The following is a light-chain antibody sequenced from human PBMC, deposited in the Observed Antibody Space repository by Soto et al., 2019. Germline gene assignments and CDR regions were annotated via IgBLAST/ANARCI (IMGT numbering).Light chain of an antibody. V-gene: IGLV1-44*01. CDR1: SSNLGSNS. CDR2: NTY. CDR3: AAWDDSLNGPV. J-gene: IGLJ3*02. Sequence: QSVLTQPPSASGTPGQRAIISCSGSSSNLGSNSGNWYQQLPGTAPKLLIYNTYQRPLGVPDRFSGSKSGTLASLAISGLQSEDEGDYFCAAWDDSLNGPVFGGGTKLTVL.